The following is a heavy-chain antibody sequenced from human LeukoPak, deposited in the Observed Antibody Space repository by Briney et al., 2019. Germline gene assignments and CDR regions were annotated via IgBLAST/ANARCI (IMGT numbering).Heavy chain of an antibody. CDR2: IIPIFGTA. Sequence: SVKVSCKASGGTFSSYAISWVRQAPGQGLEWMGGIIPIFGTANYAQKFQGRVTITTDESTSTAYMGLSSLRSEDTAVYYCGVASGSYYYYMDVWGKGTTVTVSS. CDR3: GVASGSYYYYMDV. V-gene: IGHV1-69*05. D-gene: IGHD2-15*01. CDR1: GGTFSSYA. J-gene: IGHJ6*03.